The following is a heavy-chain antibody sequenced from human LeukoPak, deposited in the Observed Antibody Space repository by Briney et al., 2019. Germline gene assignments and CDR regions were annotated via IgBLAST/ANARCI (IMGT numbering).Heavy chain of an antibody. CDR2: INPSGGST. J-gene: IGHJ4*02. V-gene: IGHV1-46*01. CDR1: GYTFTSYY. CDR3: ARAEMATITSSAQWYFDY. D-gene: IGHD5-24*01. Sequence: ASVKVSCKASGYTFTSYYMHWVRQAPGQGLEWMGIINPSGGSTSYAQKFQGRVTMTRDTSTSTVYMELSSLRSEDTAVYYCARAEMATITSSAQWYFDYWGQGTLVTVSS.